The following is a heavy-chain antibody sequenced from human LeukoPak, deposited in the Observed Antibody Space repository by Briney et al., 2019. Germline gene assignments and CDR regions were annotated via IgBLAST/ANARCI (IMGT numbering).Heavy chain of an antibody. CDR2: ISSSSSSYI. CDR3: ARDGFSYGPGAAMGY. V-gene: IGHV3-21*01. CDR1: GFTFSSYS. Sequence: GGSLRLSCAASGFTFSSYSMNWVRQAPGKGLGWVSSISSSSSSYIYYADSVKGRFTISRDNAKNSLYLQMNSLRAEDTAVYYCARDGFSYGPGAAMGYWGQGTLVTVSS. D-gene: IGHD5-18*01. J-gene: IGHJ4*02.